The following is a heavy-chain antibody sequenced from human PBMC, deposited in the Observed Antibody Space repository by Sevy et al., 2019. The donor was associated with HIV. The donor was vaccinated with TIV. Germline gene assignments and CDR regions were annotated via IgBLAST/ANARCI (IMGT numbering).Heavy chain of an antibody. V-gene: IGHV3-15*01. J-gene: IGHJ6*02. CDR3: TTDIAMFVVVPNDYYGMDV. D-gene: IGHD3-22*01. Sequence: GGSLRLSCAASGFTFSNAWMSWVRQAPGKGLEWVGRIKSKTDGGTTDYAAPVKGRFTISRDDSKNTPYLQMNSLKTEDTAVYYCTTDIAMFVVVPNDYYGMDVWGQGTTVTVSS. CDR1: GFTFSNAW. CDR2: IKSKTDGGTT.